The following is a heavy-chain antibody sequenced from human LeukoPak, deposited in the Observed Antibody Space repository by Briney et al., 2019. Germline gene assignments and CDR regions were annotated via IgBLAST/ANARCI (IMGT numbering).Heavy chain of an antibody. V-gene: IGHV1-24*01. Sequence: ASVKVSCKVSGYTLTELSMHWVRQAPGKGLEWMGGFDSEDGETIYAQKFQGRVTMTEDTSTDTAYMELSSLRSEDTAVYYCATDLLWFGELLLDYWGQGTLVTVSS. D-gene: IGHD3-10*01. CDR1: GYTLTELS. CDR2: FDSEDGET. CDR3: ATDLLWFGELLLDY. J-gene: IGHJ4*02.